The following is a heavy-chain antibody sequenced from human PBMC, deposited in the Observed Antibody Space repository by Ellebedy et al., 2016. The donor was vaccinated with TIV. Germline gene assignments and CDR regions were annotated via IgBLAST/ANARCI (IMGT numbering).Heavy chain of an antibody. CDR2: IDPSYSYT. D-gene: IGHD3-10*01. J-gene: IGHJ6*02. CDR1: GYSFTTYW. Sequence: GESLKISXQGSGYSFTTYWISWVRQVPGKGLGWMGRIDPSYSYTNYSPSFQGHVTISADKSISTAYLQWNSLKASDTALYYCARHRVFGTQEYVMDVWGQGTTVTVSS. CDR3: ARHRVFGTQEYVMDV. V-gene: IGHV5-10-1*01.